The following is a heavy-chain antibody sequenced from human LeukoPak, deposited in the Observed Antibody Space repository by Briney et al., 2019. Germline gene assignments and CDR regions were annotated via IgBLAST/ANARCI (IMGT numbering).Heavy chain of an antibody. CDR3: ARDLVPQADRFLVPFDP. D-gene: IGHD3-3*01. CDR2: INTDGSST. V-gene: IGHV3-74*01. Sequence: GGSLRLSCTASGFTFSSYWMRWVRQAPGKGLVWVSRINTDGSSTSYADSVKGRFTISRDNAKNTLYLQMNSLTAEDTAVFYCARDLVPQADRFLVPFDPWGQGTLVTVSS. CDR1: GFTFSSYW. J-gene: IGHJ5*02.